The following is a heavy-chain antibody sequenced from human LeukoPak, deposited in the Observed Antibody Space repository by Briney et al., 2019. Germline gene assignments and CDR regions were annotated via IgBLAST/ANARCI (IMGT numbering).Heavy chain of an antibody. CDR2: IIPIFGTA. D-gene: IGHD2-2*01. V-gene: IGHV1-69*13. J-gene: IGHJ4*02. CDR1: GGTFSSYA. CDR3: ARDLVPAAMNPPLFDY. Sequence: SVKVFCKASGGTFSSYAISWVRQAPGQGLEWMGGIIPIFGTANYAQKFQGRVTITADESTSTAYMELSSLRSEDTAVYYCARDLVPAAMNPPLFDYWGQGTLVTVSS.